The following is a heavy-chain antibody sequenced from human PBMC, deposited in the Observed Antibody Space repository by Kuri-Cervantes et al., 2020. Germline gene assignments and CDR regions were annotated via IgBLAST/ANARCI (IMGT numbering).Heavy chain of an antibody. CDR2: ITPFNGNT. J-gene: IGHJ6*03. D-gene: IGHD3-10*01. V-gene: IGHV1-45*02. CDR3: ARVGVLWFGAPPYVDV. Sequence: SVKVSCKPSGYSFTYRYLHWVRQAPGQALEWMGWITPFNGNTNYAQKLQGRVTMTTDTSTSTAYMELRSLRSDDTAVYYCARVGVLWFGAPPYVDVWGNGTTVTVSS. CDR1: GYSFTYRY.